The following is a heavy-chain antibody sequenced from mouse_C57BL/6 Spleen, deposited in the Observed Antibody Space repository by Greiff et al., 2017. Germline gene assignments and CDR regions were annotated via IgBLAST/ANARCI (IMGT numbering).Heavy chain of an antibody. CDR2: IDPANGNT. J-gene: IGHJ1*03. Sequence: VQLQQSVAELVRPGASVKLSCTASGFNIKDTYMHWVKQRPEQGLEWIGRIDPANGNTTYAPKFPGKATITADTSSNTAYLQLSSLTAEDAAIYCCARYGNPGYFDVWGTGTTVTVSS. CDR3: ARYGNPGYFDV. V-gene: IGHV14-3*01. D-gene: IGHD2-1*01. CDR1: GFNIKDTY.